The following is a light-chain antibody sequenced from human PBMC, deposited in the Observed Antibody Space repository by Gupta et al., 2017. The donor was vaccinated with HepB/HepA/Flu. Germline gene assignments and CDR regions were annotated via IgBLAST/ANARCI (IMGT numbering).Light chain of an antibody. J-gene: IGKJ1*01. CDR2: KAS. CDR3: QQYKSYSSWT. CDR1: QTINIW. V-gene: IGKV1-5*03. Sequence: IQLPQSPSTLSASVGDRVTITCRASQTINIWLAWYQQKPGKAPNLLIYKASNLESGAPARFSGSGSGTEFTLTISSLQPDDSATDYCQQYKSYSSWTFGQGTKVEIK.